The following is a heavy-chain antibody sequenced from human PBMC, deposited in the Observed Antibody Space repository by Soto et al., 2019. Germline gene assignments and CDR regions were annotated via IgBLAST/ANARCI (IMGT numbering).Heavy chain of an antibody. CDR2: IDPSDSQT. Sequence: PGESLKISCKGSGYSFAGYWITWVRQMPGKGLEWMGRIDPSDSQTYYSPSFRGHVTISAAKSITTVFLQWSSLRASDTAMYYCAKNSGYDHGDHCDYWGQGTLVTVSS. D-gene: IGHD5-12*01. J-gene: IGHJ4*02. CDR1: GYSFAGYW. CDR3: AKNSGYDHGDHCDY. V-gene: IGHV5-10-1*01.